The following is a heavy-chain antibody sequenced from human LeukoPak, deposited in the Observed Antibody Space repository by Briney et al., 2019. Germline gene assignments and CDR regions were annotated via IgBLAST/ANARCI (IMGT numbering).Heavy chain of an antibody. V-gene: IGHV4-31*03. Sequence: SETLSLTCTVSGGSISSGGYYWSWIRQHPGKGLEWIGYIYYSGSTYYNPSLKSRVTISADTSKNQFSLKLSSVTAADTAVYYCASSMATITKFDYWGQGTLVTVSS. J-gene: IGHJ4*02. CDR1: GGSISSGGYY. CDR3: ASSMATITKFDY. CDR2: IYYSGST. D-gene: IGHD5-12*01.